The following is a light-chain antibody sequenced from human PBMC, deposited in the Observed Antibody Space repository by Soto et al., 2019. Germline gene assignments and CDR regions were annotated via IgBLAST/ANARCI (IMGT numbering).Light chain of an antibody. V-gene: IGLV1-44*01. CDR2: KNN. CDR3: AAWDDSLHGVA. J-gene: IGLJ3*02. CDR1: TSNIGSNA. Sequence: QAVVTQPPSASGTPGQSVTLSCSGSTSNIGSNAVNWYQQLPGTAPKLLIYKNNQRPSGVPDRFSGSKFGTSASLAISGLPSEDEADYHCAAWDDSLHGVAFGGGTKLTVL.